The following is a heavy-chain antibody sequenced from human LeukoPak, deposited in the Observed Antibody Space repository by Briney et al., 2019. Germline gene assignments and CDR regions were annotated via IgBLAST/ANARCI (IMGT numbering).Heavy chain of an antibody. CDR2: IYSGDNT. Sequence: GGSLRLSCAASGFTVSSNYMTWVRQAPGKRLEWVSLIYSGDNTYYADSVKGRFTISRDNSNNTLYFQMNSLRAEDTAVYYCAGRRRDGYFDYWGQGTLVTVSS. CDR3: AGRRRDGYFDY. D-gene: IGHD5-24*01. J-gene: IGHJ4*02. CDR1: GFTVSSNY. V-gene: IGHV3-53*01.